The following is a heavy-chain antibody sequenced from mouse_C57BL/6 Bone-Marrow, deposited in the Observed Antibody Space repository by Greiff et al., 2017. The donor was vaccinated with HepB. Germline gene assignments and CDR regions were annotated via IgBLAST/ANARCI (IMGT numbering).Heavy chain of an antibody. J-gene: IGHJ2*01. V-gene: IGHV1-50*01. CDR2: IDPSDSYT. Sequence: VQLQQPGAELVKPGASVKLSCKASGYTFTSYWMQWVKQRPGRGLEWIGEIDPSDSYTNYNQKFKGKATLTVDTSSSTAYMQLSSLTSEDSAVYYCARRAQATDYWGQGTTLTVSS. CDR3: ARRAQATDY. CDR1: GYTFTSYW. D-gene: IGHD3-2*02.